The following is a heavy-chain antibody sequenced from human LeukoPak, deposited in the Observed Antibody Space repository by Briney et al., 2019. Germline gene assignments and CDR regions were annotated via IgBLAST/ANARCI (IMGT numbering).Heavy chain of an antibody. CDR2: MYYSGST. CDR3: ARSSGGGSCYSCYYYYYGMDV. D-gene: IGHD2-15*01. Sequence: SETLSLTCTVSSGSISSYYWSWIRQPPGKGLEWIGCMYYSGSTNYNPSLKSRVTISVDTSKNQFSLKLSSVTAADTAVYYCARSSGGGSCYSCYYYYYGMDVWGQGTTVTVSS. V-gene: IGHV4-59*01. CDR1: SGSISSYY. J-gene: IGHJ6*02.